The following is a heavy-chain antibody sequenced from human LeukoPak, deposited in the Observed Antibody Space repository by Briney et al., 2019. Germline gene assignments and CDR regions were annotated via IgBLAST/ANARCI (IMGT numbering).Heavy chain of an antibody. CDR2: IYYSGST. CDR1: GGSISSSSYY. CDR3: ARDQLWFGDSDAFDI. V-gene: IGHV4-39*07. Sequence: SETLSLTCAVYGGSISSSSYYWGWIRQPPGKGLEWIGSIYYSGSTYYNPSLKSRVTISVDTSKNQFSLKLRSVTAADTAVYYCARDQLWFGDSDAFDIWGQGTMVTVSS. D-gene: IGHD3-10*01. J-gene: IGHJ3*02.